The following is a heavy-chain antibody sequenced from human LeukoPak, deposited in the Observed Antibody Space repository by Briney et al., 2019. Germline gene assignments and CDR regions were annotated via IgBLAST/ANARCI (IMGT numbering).Heavy chain of an antibody. Sequence: PGGSLRLSCTASGFTFSDCDTNSVRQAPGKGLEWVSSISGRSTHIYYGDSVKGRFSISRDNAQNLVFLQMNSLRVEDTAVYYCVRAFPPLRTATAGDFWGQGVLVTVSS. V-gene: IGHV3-21*06. CDR3: VRAFPPLRTATAGDF. CDR2: ISGRSTHI. D-gene: IGHD4-11*01. CDR1: GFTFSDCD. J-gene: IGHJ4*02.